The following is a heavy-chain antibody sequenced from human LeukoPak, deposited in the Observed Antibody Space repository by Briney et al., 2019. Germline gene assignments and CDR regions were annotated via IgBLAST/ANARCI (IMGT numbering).Heavy chain of an antibody. D-gene: IGHD3-3*01. Sequence: PGGSLRLSCTASGFTFSGYSMNWIRQAPGKGLEWVSVIYSGGSTYYADSVKGRFTISRDNSKNTLYLQMNSLRAEDTAVYYCARDRRFYNYGMDVWGQGTTVTVSS. V-gene: IGHV3-53*01. CDR2: IYSGGST. CDR1: GFTFSGYS. CDR3: ARDRRFYNYGMDV. J-gene: IGHJ6*02.